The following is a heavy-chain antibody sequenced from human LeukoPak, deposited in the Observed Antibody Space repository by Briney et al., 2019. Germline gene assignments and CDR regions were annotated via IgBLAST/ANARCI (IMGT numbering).Heavy chain of an antibody. V-gene: IGHV4-39*01. D-gene: IGHD5-12*01. Sequence: SETLSLTCAVYGGSFSGYYWGWIRQPPGKGLEWIGSIYYSGSTYYNPSLKSRVTISVDTSKNQFSLKLSSVTAADTAVYYCARLPRSLASIGMAALYYFDYWGQGTLVTVSS. J-gene: IGHJ4*02. CDR1: GGSFSGYY. CDR3: ARLPRSLASIGMAALYYFDY. CDR2: IYYSGST.